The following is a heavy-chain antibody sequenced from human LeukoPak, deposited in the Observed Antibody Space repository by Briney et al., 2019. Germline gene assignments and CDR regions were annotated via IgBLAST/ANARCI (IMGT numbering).Heavy chain of an antibody. CDR1: GFTFDDYA. V-gene: IGHV3-9*01. CDR3: ARFNGDYYGMDV. Sequence: PGRSLRLFCAASGFTFDDYAMHWVRQAPGKGLEWVSGISWNSGSIGYADSVKGRFTISRDNAKNSLYLQMNSLRDEDTAFYYCARFNGDYYGMDVWGQGTTVTVSS. D-gene: IGHD4-17*01. CDR2: ISWNSGSI. J-gene: IGHJ6*02.